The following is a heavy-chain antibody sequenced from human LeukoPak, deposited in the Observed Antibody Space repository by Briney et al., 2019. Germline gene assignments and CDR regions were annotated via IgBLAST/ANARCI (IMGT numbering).Heavy chain of an antibody. CDR2: IYPGDSDT. CDR1: GYSFTTYW. Sequence: GESLKISCKGSGYSFTTYWIGWVRQMPGKGLEWMGIIYPGDSDTRYSPSFQGQVTISADKSISTAYLQWSSLKASDTAMYYCARHPGSAYYYYYYMDVWGKGTTVTVSS. D-gene: IGHD1-14*01. CDR3: ARHPGSAYYYYYYMDV. J-gene: IGHJ6*03. V-gene: IGHV5-51*01.